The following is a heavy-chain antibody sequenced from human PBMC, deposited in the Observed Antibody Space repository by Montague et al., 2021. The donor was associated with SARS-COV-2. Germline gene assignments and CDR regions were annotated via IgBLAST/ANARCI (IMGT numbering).Heavy chain of an antibody. CDR2: IDWDDDK. V-gene: IGHV2-70*11. J-gene: IGHJ6*02. CDR3: ARTYYDILTGRDYGMDV. CDR1: GFLLGTSGMC. Sequence: PALVKPTQTLTLTCTFSGFLLGTSGMCVSWIRQPPGKALEWLARIDWDDDKYYSTSLKTRPTISKDTSKNQVVLTMTNMDPVDTATYYCARTYYDILTGRDYGMDVWGQGTTVTVSS. D-gene: IGHD3-9*01.